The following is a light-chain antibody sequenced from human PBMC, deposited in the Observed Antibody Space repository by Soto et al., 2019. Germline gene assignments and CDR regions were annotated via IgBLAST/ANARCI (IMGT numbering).Light chain of an antibody. J-gene: IGKJ3*01. CDR1: QSVSSSY. V-gene: IGKV3D-20*02. CDR3: QLRGFLPIT. Sequence: ESATLSCRASQSVSSSYLAWYQQKPGQAPRLLLFDASTRATGIPDRFTGSGSGTDFTLTISILEPEDGIGDNCQLRGFLPITFCP. CDR2: DAS.